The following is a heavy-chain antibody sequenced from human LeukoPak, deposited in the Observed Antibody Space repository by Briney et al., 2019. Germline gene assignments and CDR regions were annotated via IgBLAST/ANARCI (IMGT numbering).Heavy chain of an antibody. CDR2: IYTSGST. J-gene: IGHJ6*03. Sequence: SETLSLTCTVSGGAINNYYWSWIRQPAGSGLEWIGLIYTSGSTNYNPSLKSRVTMSVDTSKNQFSLKLSSVTAADTAVYYCAREDRPNGSPNYYYYYMDVWGKGTTVTVSS. D-gene: IGHD2-8*01. CDR3: AREDRPNGSPNYYYYYMDV. CDR1: GGAINNYY. V-gene: IGHV4-4*07.